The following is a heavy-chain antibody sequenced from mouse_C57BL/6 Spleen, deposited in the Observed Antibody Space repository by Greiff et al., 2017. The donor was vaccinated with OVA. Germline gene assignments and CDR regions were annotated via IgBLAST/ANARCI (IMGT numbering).Heavy chain of an antibody. CDR3: AREGRQLRLRAWFAY. J-gene: IGHJ3*01. CDR1: GYTFTSYW. D-gene: IGHD3-2*02. V-gene: IGHV1-55*01. Sequence: VQLKQPGAELVKPGASVKMSCKASGYTFTSYWITWVKQRPGQGLEWIGDIYPGSGSTNYNEKFKSKATLTVDTSSSTAYMQLSSLTSEDSAVYYCAREGRQLRLRAWFAYWGQGTLVTVSA. CDR2: IYPGSGST.